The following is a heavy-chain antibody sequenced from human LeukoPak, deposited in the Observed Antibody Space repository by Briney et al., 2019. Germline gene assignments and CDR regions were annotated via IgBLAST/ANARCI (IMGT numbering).Heavy chain of an antibody. CDR3: ARGGTNRHMDV. J-gene: IGHJ6*03. D-gene: IGHD3-16*01. Sequence: SETLSLTCTVSGGSISYYYWSWIRQPPGKGLEWIGYIYYSGNTNYNPSLKSRVTISVDTSKSHFSLRLSSVTAAVTAVYYCARGGTNRHMDVWGKGTTVTVS. CDR2: IYYSGNT. CDR1: GGSISYYY. V-gene: IGHV4-59*01.